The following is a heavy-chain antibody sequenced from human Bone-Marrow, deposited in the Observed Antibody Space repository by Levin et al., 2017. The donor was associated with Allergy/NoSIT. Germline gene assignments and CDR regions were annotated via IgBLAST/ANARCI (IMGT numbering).Heavy chain of an antibody. CDR1: GFTFSSYG. CDR2: ISYDGSNK. CDR3: AKDKLYRVVVAAALDY. D-gene: IGHD2-15*01. J-gene: IGHJ4*02. Sequence: LSLTCAASGFTFSSYGMHWVRQAPGKGLEWVAVISYDGSNKYYADSVKGRFTISRDNSKNTLYLQMNSLRAEDTAVYYCAKDKLYRVVVAAALDYWGQGTLVTVSS. V-gene: IGHV3-30*18.